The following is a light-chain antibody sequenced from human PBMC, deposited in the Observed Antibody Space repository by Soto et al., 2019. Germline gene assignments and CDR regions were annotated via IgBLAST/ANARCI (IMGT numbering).Light chain of an antibody. CDR3: SSHSATSPYV. Sequence: QSVLTQPASVSGSPGQSITISCTGTSNDVGGYNYVSWYQQQPGKAPKLIIYEVSHRPSGISNRFSGSKSGNTASLTISGLHVEDEADYYCSSHSATSPYVFGNGTKVTVL. J-gene: IGLJ1*01. CDR1: SNDVGGYNY. V-gene: IGLV2-14*01. CDR2: EVS.